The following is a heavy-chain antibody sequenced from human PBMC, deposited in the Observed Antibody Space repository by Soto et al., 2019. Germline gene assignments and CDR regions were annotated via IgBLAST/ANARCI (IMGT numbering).Heavy chain of an antibody. V-gene: IGHV4-59*08. Sequence: SETLSLTCTVSGGSISSYYWSWIRQPPGKGLEWIGYIYYSGSTNYNPSLKSRVTISVDTSKNQFSLKLSSVTAADTAVYYCASRLYNWNDDFGDLYYYYMDVWGKGTTVTV. CDR1: GGSISSYY. J-gene: IGHJ6*03. CDR2: IYYSGST. D-gene: IGHD1-1*01. CDR3: ASRLYNWNDDFGDLYYYYMDV.